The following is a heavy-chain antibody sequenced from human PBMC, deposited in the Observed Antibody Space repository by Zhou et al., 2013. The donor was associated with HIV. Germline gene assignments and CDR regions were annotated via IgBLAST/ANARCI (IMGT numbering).Heavy chain of an antibody. D-gene: IGHD3-10*01. Sequence: QVRLMQSGAEVKKPGSSVKISCKASGYNFNSYGINWVREAPGQGLEWMGWISGSNGDTKYAQKFQGRVTMTTDTSTSTAYMEVRSLRSDDTAVYYCGSHIPLVRGAVSGHFDSWGQGTLVTVSS. CDR3: GSHIPLVRGAVSGHFDS. V-gene: IGHV1-18*01. J-gene: IGHJ4*02. CDR2: ISGSNGDT. CDR1: GYNFNSYG.